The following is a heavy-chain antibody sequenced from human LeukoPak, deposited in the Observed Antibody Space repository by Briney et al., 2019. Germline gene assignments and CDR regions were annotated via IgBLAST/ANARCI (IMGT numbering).Heavy chain of an antibody. CDR1: GLTFSSYA. J-gene: IGHJ3*02. D-gene: IGHD5-12*01. CDR3: AREQSGYDSVAFDI. V-gene: IGHV3-64*01. CDR2: ISSNGGST. Sequence: GGSLRLSCAASGLTFSSYAMHWVRQAPGKGLEYVSAISSNGGSTYYANSVKGRFTISRNNSKNTLYLQMGSLRAEDMAVYYCAREQSGYDSVAFDIWGQGTMVTVSS.